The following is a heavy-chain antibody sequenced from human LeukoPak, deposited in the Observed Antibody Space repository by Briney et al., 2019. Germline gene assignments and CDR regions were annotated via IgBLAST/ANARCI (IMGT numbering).Heavy chain of an antibody. J-gene: IGHJ4*02. CDR3: ARRRWLHYYFDY. CDR1: GGSISSGSYY. Sequence: SETLSLTCTVSGGSISSGSYYWSWIRQPAGKGLEWIGRIYTSGSTNYNPSLKSRVTISVDTSKNQFSLKLSSVTAADTAAYYCARRRWLHYYFDYWGQGTLVTVSS. D-gene: IGHD5-24*01. V-gene: IGHV4-61*02. CDR2: IYTSGST.